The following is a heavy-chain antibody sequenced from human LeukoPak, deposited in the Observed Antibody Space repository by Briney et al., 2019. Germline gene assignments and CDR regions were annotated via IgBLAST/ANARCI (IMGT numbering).Heavy chain of an antibody. CDR1: GYTFTGYY. D-gene: IGHD3-10*01. CDR3: ARSEFYYYYMDV. CDR2: INPNSGGT. Sequence: ASVKVSCKASGYTFTGYYMHWVRQAPGQGLEWMGWINPNSGGTNYAQKFQGRVTMTRDTSISTAYMELSRLRSDDTAVYYCARSEFYYYYMDVWGKGTTVTISS. J-gene: IGHJ6*03. V-gene: IGHV1-2*02.